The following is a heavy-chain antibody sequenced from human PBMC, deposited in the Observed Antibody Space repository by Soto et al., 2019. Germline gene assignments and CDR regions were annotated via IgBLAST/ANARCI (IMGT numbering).Heavy chain of an antibody. V-gene: IGHV4-34*01. CDR3: ARGKIVPPITMVRGVISAFDI. CDR1: GGSFSGYY. CDR2: INHSGST. J-gene: IGHJ3*02. Sequence: SETLSLTCAVYGGSFSGYYWSWIRQPPGKGLEWIGEINHSGSTNYNPSLKSRVTISVDTSKNQFSLKLSSVTAADTAVDYCARGKIVPPITMVRGVISAFDIWGQGTMVTVSS. D-gene: IGHD3-10*01.